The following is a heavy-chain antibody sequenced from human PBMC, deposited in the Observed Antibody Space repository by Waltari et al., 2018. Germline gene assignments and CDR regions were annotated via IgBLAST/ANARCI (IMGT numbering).Heavy chain of an antibody. J-gene: IGHJ5*02. D-gene: IGHD3-10*01. CDR3: TRDLYGSGGDWFDP. CDR1: GFTFSNHA. Sequence: EVQLLESGGGLVQPGGSLRLSCAASGFTFSNHAMSWVRQAPGKGLEWVSVISYDGRTIYSADSVRDRFTISRDNSRNTLYLEMNSLRDEDTAVYYCTRDLYGSGGDWFDPWGQGTLVTVSS. V-gene: IGHV3-23*01. CDR2: ISYDGRTI.